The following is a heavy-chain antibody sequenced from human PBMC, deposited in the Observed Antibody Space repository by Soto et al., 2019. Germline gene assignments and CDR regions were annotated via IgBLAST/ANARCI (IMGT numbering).Heavy chain of an antibody. CDR2: INHSGST. CDR3: ARIGPYSNYRNWFDP. Sequence: PSETLSLTCAVYGGSFSGYYRSWIRQPPGKGLEWIGEINHSGSTNYNPSLKSRVTISVDTSKNQFSLKLSSVTAADTAVYYCARIGPYSNYRNWFDPWGQGTLVTVSS. D-gene: IGHD4-4*01. J-gene: IGHJ5*02. V-gene: IGHV4-34*01. CDR1: GGSFSGYY.